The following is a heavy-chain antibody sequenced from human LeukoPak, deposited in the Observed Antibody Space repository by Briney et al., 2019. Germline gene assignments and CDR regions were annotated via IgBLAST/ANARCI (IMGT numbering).Heavy chain of an antibody. Sequence: GGSLRLSCAASGFTFSSYGMYWVRQAPGKRLEWVAIISSDGSKRHYADSVKGRFTISRDNSKNTVYIQMNNLRSEDTAVYYCAKKYSGYGDFYYYGMDAWGQGTTVTVSS. J-gene: IGHJ6*02. CDR3: AKKYSGYGDFYYYGMDA. V-gene: IGHV3-30*18. CDR1: GFTFSSYG. CDR2: ISSDGSKR. D-gene: IGHD5-12*01.